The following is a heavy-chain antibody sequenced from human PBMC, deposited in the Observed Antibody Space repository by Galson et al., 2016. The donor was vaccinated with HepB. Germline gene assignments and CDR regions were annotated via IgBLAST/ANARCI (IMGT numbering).Heavy chain of an antibody. CDR3: ARVGCSTTSCYRHSPYYFDY. V-gene: IGHV3-74*01. Sequence: SLRLSCAASGFTFSSYWMHWVRQAPGKGLVWVSRSNGDGSSTTYADSVKGRFTISRDNAKNTLYLQMNSLRAEDTAVYYRARVGCSTTSCYRHSPYYFDYWGQGTLVTVSS. CDR2: SNGDGSST. J-gene: IGHJ4*02. CDR1: GFTFSSYW. D-gene: IGHD2-2*01.